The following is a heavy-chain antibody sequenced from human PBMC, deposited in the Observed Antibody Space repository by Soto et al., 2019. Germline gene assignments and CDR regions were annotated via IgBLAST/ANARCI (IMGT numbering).Heavy chain of an antibody. Sequence: QVQLQESGPGLVKPSQTLSLTCTVSGGSISSGTYYWSWIRQPPGKGLEWIGYIYHSGSSQYNPSPKSRVTISIDTSKNQFSLELRSVTAADTAVYYCARDLLDTTVDYYFDYWGPGRLVTVSS. V-gene: IGHV4-30-4*01. D-gene: IGHD4-17*01. CDR1: GGSISSGTYY. CDR3: ARDLLDTTVDYYFDY. CDR2: IYHSGSS. J-gene: IGHJ4*02.